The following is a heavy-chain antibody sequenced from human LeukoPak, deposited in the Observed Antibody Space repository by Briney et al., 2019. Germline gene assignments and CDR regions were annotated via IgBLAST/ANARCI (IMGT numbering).Heavy chain of an antibody. CDR3: ATDILSGYESGIYFDY. CDR1: GYTFTGYY. V-gene: IGHV1-2*02. D-gene: IGHD3-9*01. CDR2: IKPNSGGT. J-gene: IGHJ4*02. Sequence: ASLKVSCKASGYTFTGYYMHWVRQAPGQGLEWVAWIKPNSGGTNYAQTFQGGVTITRDTSISTAYMELSRLRSDDRAVYYFATDILSGYESGIYFDYWGQGTLVSVSS.